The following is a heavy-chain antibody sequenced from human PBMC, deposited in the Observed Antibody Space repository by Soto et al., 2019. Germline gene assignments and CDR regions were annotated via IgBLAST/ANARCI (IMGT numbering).Heavy chain of an antibody. V-gene: IGHV1-69*01. CDR2: IMPTVDSA. Sequence: QVQLVQSGAEVKTPGSSVKVSCKASGGTLSDYAISWVRQAPGQGLEWMGGIMPTVDSANYAQNFQGRLTISADDSTSTANLELSSLRSDDTAVYYCAVAAVREIMAQESSGMAVWGQGTTVIVSS. D-gene: IGHD3-10*01. CDR1: GGTLSDYA. J-gene: IGHJ6*02. CDR3: AVAAVREIMAQESSGMAV.